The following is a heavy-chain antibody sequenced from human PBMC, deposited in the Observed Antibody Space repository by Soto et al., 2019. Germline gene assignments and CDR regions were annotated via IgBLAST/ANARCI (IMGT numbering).Heavy chain of an antibody. Sequence: QVQLVESGGGVVQPGRSLRLSCAASGFTFSSYAMHWVRQAPGKGLEWVAVISYDGSNKYYADSVKGRFTISRDNSKNTLYLQMNSLIAEDTAVYYCAREPWIAAAGSYYYYYGMDVWGQGTTVTVSS. CDR3: AREPWIAAAGSYYYYYGMDV. J-gene: IGHJ6*02. CDR1: GFTFSSYA. CDR2: ISYDGSNK. V-gene: IGHV3-30-3*01. D-gene: IGHD6-13*01.